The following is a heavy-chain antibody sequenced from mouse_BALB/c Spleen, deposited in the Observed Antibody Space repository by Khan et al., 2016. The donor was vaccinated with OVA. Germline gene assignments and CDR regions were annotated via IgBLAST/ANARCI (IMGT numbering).Heavy chain of an antibody. D-gene: IGHD3-1*01. Sequence: EVELVESGPGLVKPSQSLSLTCTVTGYSITRDYAWNWIRQFPGNKLEWMGYITNSGSTNYNPSLKSRISITRDTSKNQFFLQLNSVPTEDTATYYCASELGRYYAMDYWGQGTSVTVSS. J-gene: IGHJ4*01. CDR1: GYSITRDYA. CDR2: ITNSGST. CDR3: ASELGRYYAMDY. V-gene: IGHV3-2*02.